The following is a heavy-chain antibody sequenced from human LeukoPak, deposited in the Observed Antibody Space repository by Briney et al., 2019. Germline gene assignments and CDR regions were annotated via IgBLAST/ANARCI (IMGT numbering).Heavy chain of an antibody. CDR1: GYTFTGYY. CDR3: ARGPGRYDILTGYPRPYYMDV. V-gene: IGHV1-2*02. D-gene: IGHD3-9*01. J-gene: IGHJ6*03. Sequence: WAPVKVSCKASGYTFTGYYMHWVRQAPGQGLEWMGWINPNSGGTNYAQKFQGRVTMTRDTSISTAYMELSRLRSDDTAVYYCARGPGRYDILTGYPRPYYMDVWGKGTTVTISS. CDR2: INPNSGGT.